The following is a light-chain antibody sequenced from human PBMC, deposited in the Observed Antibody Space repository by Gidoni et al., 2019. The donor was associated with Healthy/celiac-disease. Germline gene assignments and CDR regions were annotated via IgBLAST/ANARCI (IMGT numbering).Light chain of an antibody. Sequence: SYELTQPPSVSVSPGQTASIPCSGDKLGDKYACWYQQKPGQSPVLVIYQDSKRPSGIPERFSGSNAGNTATLIISGTQAMDEADYDCQAWDSSTVVFGGGTKLTVL. CDR1: KLGDKY. J-gene: IGLJ2*01. CDR2: QDS. V-gene: IGLV3-1*01. CDR3: QAWDSSTVV.